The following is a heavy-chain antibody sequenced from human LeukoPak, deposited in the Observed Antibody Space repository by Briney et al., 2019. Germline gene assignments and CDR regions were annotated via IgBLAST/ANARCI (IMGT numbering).Heavy chain of an antibody. CDR2: ISYDGSNK. J-gene: IGHJ4*02. CDR1: GFTFSSYG. CDR3: AKDWDSWSGYYFDY. V-gene: IGHV3-30*18. Sequence: GRSLRLSCAASGFTFSSYGMHWVRQAPGKGLEWVAVISYDGSNKYYADSVKGRFTISRDNSKNTLYLQMNSLRAEDTAVYYCAKDWDSWSGYYFDYWGQGTLVTVSS. D-gene: IGHD3-3*01.